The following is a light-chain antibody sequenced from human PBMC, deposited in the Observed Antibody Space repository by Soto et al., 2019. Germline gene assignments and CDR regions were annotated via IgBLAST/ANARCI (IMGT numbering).Light chain of an antibody. Sequence: DIVMTQSPDSLAVSLGERATINCESSQSVLYSSNNKNYLAWYQQRPGQSPRLLISWASTQESGVPDRFSGSGSGTDFTLTISSLQAEDVAVYYCQQYYSIPVTFGGGTKVEIK. CDR1: QSVLYSSNNKNY. J-gene: IGKJ4*01. V-gene: IGKV4-1*01. CDR3: QQYYSIPVT. CDR2: WAS.